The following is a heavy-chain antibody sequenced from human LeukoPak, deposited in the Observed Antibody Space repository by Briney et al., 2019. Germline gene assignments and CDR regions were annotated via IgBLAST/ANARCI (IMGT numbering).Heavy chain of an antibody. CDR1: GGTFISYA. J-gene: IGHJ5*02. Sequence: ASVKVSCKASGGTFISYAISWVRQAPGQGLEWMGGIIPIFGTANYAQKFQGRVTITADESTSTVYMELSSLRSEDTAVYYCATCLPPDGIVGATVDWFDPWGQGTLVTVSS. V-gene: IGHV1-69*13. D-gene: IGHD1-26*01. CDR2: IIPIFGTA. CDR3: ATCLPPDGIVGATVDWFDP.